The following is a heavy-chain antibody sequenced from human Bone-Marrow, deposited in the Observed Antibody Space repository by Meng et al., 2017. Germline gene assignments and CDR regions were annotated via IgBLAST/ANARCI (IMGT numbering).Heavy chain of an antibody. CDR1: GGSISSGNHY. CDR3: ASLYGDSSVWYLDL. V-gene: IGHV4-31*03. CDR2: IYYSGST. D-gene: IGHD4-17*01. J-gene: IGHJ2*01. Sequence: QVHVQDSGPGRVKPSQTLSLPCTVSGGSISSGNHYWSWIRQHPGKGLEYIGYIYYSGSTYYNPSLKSRVIISVDTSKNQFSLRLNSVTAADTAVYYCASLYGDSSVWYLDLWGRGTLVTVSS.